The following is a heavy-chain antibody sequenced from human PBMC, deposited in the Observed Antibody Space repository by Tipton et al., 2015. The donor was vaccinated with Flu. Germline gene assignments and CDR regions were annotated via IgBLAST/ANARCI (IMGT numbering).Heavy chain of an antibody. CDR2: IIPISGTS. D-gene: IGHD5-18*01. CDR1: GFTFTSYA. CDR3: ARDTSSYGYGHPLYFDF. Sequence: QSGPEVKKPGSSVKVSCKASGFTFTSYAISWVRQAPGQGLEWMGRIIPISGTSNYAQRFQGRVAITADESTTTAYMELSSLRSEDTALYYCARDTSSYGYGHPLYFDFWGHGSLVTVSS. V-gene: IGHV1-69*15. J-gene: IGHJ4*01.